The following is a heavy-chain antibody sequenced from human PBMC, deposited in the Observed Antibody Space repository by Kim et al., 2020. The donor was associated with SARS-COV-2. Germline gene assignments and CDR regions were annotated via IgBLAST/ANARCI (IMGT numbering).Heavy chain of an antibody. V-gene: IGHV4-31*03. CDR2: IYYSGST. CDR1: SGSISTGGYY. D-gene: IGHD4-4*01. J-gene: IGHJ3*02. Sequence: SETLSLTCTVSSGSISTGGYYWSWIRQHPGKGLEWIGYIYYSGSTNYNPSLKSRVTMLVDTSKNNFSLRLTSVTAADTAVYYCARNRRPRPDDAFDIWGQGTMVTVSS. CDR3: ARNRRPRPDDAFDI.